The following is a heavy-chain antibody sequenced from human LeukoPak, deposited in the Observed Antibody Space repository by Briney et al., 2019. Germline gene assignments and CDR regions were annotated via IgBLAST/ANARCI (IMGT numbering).Heavy chain of an antibody. J-gene: IGHJ4*02. V-gene: IGHV4-31*03. Sequence: SETLSLTCTVSGGSISSGGYYWSWIRQHPGKGLEWIGYIYYRGSTYYNPSLKSRVTISVDTSKNQFSLKLSSVTAADTAVYYCARTRGYSGYDSPRFDYWGQGTLVTVSS. CDR2: IYYRGST. CDR3: ARTRGYSGYDSPRFDY. D-gene: IGHD5-12*01. CDR1: GGSISSGGYY.